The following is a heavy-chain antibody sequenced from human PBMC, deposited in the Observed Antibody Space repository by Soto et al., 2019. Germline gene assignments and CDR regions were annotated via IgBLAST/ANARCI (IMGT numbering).Heavy chain of an antibody. D-gene: IGHD3-22*01. V-gene: IGHV3-74*01. J-gene: IGHJ6*02. CDR1: GFTFSSYW. CDR2: INIDGSST. Sequence: EVQLVESGGGLVQPGGSLRLSCAASGFTFSSYWMHWVRQAPGKGLVWVSRINIDGSSTSYADSVKGRFTFSRDNARNTVYLEMNSLRAEDTAVYYCVRDSYYDSVYYGMDVWGQGTTVTVSS. CDR3: VRDSYYDSVYYGMDV.